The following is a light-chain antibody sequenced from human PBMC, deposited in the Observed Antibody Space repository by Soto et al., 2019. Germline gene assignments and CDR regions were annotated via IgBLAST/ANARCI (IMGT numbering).Light chain of an antibody. V-gene: IGLV2-23*01. CDR3: CSYAGSRAFV. J-gene: IGLJ3*02. CDR2: EDT. CDR1: SSDVGATKL. Sequence: QSALTQPASVSGSPGQSITISCPGTSSDVGATKLVSWYQQYPGKVPRLLIYEDTRRPAGISNRFSGSKSGDTASLTISGLRAEDEADYHCCSYAGSRAFVFGGGTKLTVL.